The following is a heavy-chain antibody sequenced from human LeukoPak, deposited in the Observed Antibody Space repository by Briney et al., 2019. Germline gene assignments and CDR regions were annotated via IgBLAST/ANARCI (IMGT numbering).Heavy chain of an antibody. V-gene: IGHV1-2*02. J-gene: IGHJ3*02. Sequence: ASVKVSCKASGYTFTIYDINWVRQATGQGLEWMGWINPNSGGTNYAQKFQGRVTMTRDTSISTAYMELSRLRSDDTAVYYCARVYFGAFDIWGQGTMVTVSS. CDR2: INPNSGGT. CDR3: ARVYFGAFDI. D-gene: IGHD3-9*01. CDR1: GYTFTIYD.